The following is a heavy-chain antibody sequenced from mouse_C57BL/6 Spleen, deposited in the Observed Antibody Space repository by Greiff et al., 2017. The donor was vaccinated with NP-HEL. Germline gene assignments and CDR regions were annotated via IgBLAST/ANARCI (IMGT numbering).Heavy chain of an antibody. CDR3: ARQGDPYAMDY. D-gene: IGHD3-3*01. J-gene: IGHJ4*01. CDR1: GFTFSDYY. CDR2: ISNGGGST. Sequence: EVQGVESGGGLVQPGGSLKLSCAASGFTFSDYYMYWVRQTPEKRLEWVAYISNGGGSTYYPDTVKGRFTISRDNAKNTLYLQMSRLKSEDTARYYCARQGDPYAMDYWGQGTSVTVSS. V-gene: IGHV5-12*01.